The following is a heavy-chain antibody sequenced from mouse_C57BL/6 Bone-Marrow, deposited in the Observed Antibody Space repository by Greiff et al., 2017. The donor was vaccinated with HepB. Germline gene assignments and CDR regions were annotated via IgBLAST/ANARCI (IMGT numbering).Heavy chain of an antibody. CDR1: GFTFSSYG. CDR3: ARRGAGTYYFDY. V-gene: IGHV5-6*01. J-gene: IGHJ2*01. CDR2: ISSGGSYT. Sequence: VQLKQSGGDLVKPGGSLKLSCAASGFTFSSYGMSWVRQTPDKRLEWVATISSGGSYTYYPDSVKGRFTISRDNAKNTLYLQMSSLKSEDTAMYYCARRGAGTYYFDYWGQGTTLTVSS. D-gene: IGHD4-1*01.